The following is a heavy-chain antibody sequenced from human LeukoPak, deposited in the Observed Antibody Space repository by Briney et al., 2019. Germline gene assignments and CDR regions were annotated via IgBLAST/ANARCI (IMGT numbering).Heavy chain of an antibody. CDR1: GYTFTGYY. CDR2: IDPNSGGT. CDR3: AREGNRQGILTGYYKERGAFDI. J-gene: IGHJ3*02. Sequence: ASVKVSCKASGYTFTGYYMHWVRQAPGQGLEWMGWIDPNSGGTNYAQKFQGRVTMTRDTSISTAYMELSRLRSDDTAVYYCAREGNRQGILTGYYKERGAFDIWGQGTMVTVSS. V-gene: IGHV1-2*02. D-gene: IGHD3-9*01.